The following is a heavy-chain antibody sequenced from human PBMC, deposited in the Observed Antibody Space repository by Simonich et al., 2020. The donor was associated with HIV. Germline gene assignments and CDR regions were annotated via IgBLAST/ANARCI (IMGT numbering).Heavy chain of an antibody. J-gene: IGHJ4*02. Sequence: EVQLVESGGGLVQPGRYLRLSGAASGFTFDDYAMHGVRQAPGKGLEWGIGNSWNSGSKGYAESVKGRFTISRDNAKNSLYLQMNSLRAEDTALYYCAKDKGAYYGSGSPVYWGQGTLVTVSS. V-gene: IGHV3-9*01. D-gene: IGHD3-10*01. CDR3: AKDKGAYYGSGSPVY. CDR2: NSWNSGSK. CDR1: GFTFDDYA.